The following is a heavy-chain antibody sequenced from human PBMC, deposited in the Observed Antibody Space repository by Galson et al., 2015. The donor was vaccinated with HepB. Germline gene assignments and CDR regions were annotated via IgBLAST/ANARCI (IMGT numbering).Heavy chain of an antibody. J-gene: IGHJ4*02. D-gene: IGHD3-3*01. CDR2: ISAYNGNT. CDR1: GYTFTSYG. V-gene: IGHV1-18*01. CDR3: ARDGGVYYDFWSGYYTGGWDY. Sequence: SVKVSCKASGYTFTSYGISWVRQAPGQGLEWMRWISAYNGNTNYAQKLQGRVTMTTDTSTSTAYMELRSLRSDDTAVYYCARDGGVYYDFWSGYYTGGWDYWGQGTLVTVSS.